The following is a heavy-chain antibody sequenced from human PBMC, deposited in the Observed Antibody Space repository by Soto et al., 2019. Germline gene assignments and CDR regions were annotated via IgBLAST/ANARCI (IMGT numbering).Heavy chain of an antibody. J-gene: IGHJ6*02. CDR3: ARERAAGYYYYYYGMDV. V-gene: IGHV3-74*01. Sequence: PGGSLRLSCAASGFTFSSYWMHWVRQAPGKGLVWVSRINSDGSSTSYADSVKGRFTISRYNANNTLYLQMNSLRAGDMAVYYCARERAAGYYYYYYGMDVWGQGTTVTVSS. CDR2: INSDGSST. CDR1: GFTFSSYW. D-gene: IGHD6-13*01.